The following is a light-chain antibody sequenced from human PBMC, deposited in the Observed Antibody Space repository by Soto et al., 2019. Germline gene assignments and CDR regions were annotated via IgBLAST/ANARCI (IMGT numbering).Light chain of an antibody. CDR3: CSYAGSSTFVV. Sequence: QFALPQPASVSGSPGQGTTISCTGTSGDVGSYNLASWYQQHPGKAPKLMIYEGSKRPSGVSNRFSGSKSGNTASLTISGLQAEDEADYYCCSYAGSSTFVVFGGGTKLTVL. J-gene: IGLJ2*01. CDR2: EGS. V-gene: IGLV2-23*03. CDR1: SGDVGSYNL.